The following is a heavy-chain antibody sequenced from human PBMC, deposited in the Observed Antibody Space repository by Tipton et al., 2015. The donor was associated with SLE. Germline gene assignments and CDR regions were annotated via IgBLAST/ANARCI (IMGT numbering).Heavy chain of an antibody. Sequence: SLRLSCAASGFTFKNYAMHWVRPVPGKGLEWVSGIGWNGGSVAYADSVKGRFTISRDNAKDSLYLQMNSLRVEDTAVYFCTRGDYYDSSAHDYWGQGTLVTVSS. J-gene: IGHJ4*02. CDR1: GFTFKNYA. V-gene: IGHV3-9*01. CDR2: IGWNGGSV. CDR3: TRGDYYDSSAHDY. D-gene: IGHD3-22*01.